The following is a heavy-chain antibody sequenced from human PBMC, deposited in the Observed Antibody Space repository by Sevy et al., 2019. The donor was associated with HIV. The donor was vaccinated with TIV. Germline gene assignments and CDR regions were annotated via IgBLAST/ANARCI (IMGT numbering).Heavy chain of an antibody. CDR3: ARDRSGWYEFSGRNYYYYYMDV. Sequence: ASVKVSCKASGYTFTGYYMHWVRQAPGQGLEWMGWINPNSGGTNYAQKFQGRVTMTRDTSISTAYMELSRLRSDDTAVYYCARDRSGWYEFSGRNYYYYYMDVWGKGTTVTVSS. CDR2: INPNSGGT. J-gene: IGHJ6*03. CDR1: GYTFTGYY. V-gene: IGHV1-2*02. D-gene: IGHD6-19*01.